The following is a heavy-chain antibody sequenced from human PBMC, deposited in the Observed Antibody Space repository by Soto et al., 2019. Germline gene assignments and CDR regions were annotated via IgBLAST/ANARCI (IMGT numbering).Heavy chain of an antibody. CDR1: GFTFSGSA. CDR3: TSHIDYSNYGYY. Sequence: EVQLVESGGGLVQPGGSLKLSCAASGFTFSGSAMHWVRQASGKGLEWVGRIRSKANSYATADAASVKGRFTISRDDSKNTAYLQMNSLKTEDTAVYYCTSHIDYSNYGYYWGQGTLVTVSS. J-gene: IGHJ4*02. CDR2: IRSKANSYAT. V-gene: IGHV3-73*02. D-gene: IGHD4-4*01.